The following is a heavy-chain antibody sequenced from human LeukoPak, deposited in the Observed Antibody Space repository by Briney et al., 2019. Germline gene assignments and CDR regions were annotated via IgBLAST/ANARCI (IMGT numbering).Heavy chain of an antibody. Sequence: PSETLSLTCTVSGGSISSYYWSCIRQPAGKGLEWIGRIYTSGSTNYNPSLKSRVTISVDKSKNQFSLKLSSVTAADTAVYYCARYSESRLDYWGQGTLVTVSS. J-gene: IGHJ4*02. CDR3: ARYSESRLDY. D-gene: IGHD2-15*01. V-gene: IGHV4-4*07. CDR2: IYTSGST. CDR1: GGSISSYY.